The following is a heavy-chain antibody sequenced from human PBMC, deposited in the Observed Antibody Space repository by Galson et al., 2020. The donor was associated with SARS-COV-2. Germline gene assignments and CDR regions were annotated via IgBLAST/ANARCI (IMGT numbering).Heavy chain of an antibody. CDR1: GGSLSGYY. J-gene: IGHJ3*02. CDR2: INHRATT. Sequence: SETLSLTCAVFGGSLSGYYWSCIRQPPGQGLEWIGEINHRATTNYNPSLKSRVSISVDTSKIHFSLRLDSMTAADTAVYYCVRGQIGAFDIWGHGAMVIVSS. D-gene: IGHD3-10*01. CDR3: VRGQIGAFDI. V-gene: IGHV4-34*01.